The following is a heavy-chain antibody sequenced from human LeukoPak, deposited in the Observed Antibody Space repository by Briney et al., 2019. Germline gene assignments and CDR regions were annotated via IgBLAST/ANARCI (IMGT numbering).Heavy chain of an antibody. V-gene: IGHV4-30-4*01. CDR1: GGSISSGDDY. J-gene: IGHJ4*02. D-gene: IGHD2-15*01. CDR3: ASVGYCSGGSCYGNRD. Sequence: TSETLSLTCTVSGGSISSGDDYWSWIRQPPGKGLEWIGYIYYSGSTYYNPSLKSRVTISVDTSKNQFSLKLSSVTAADTAVYYCASVGYCSGGSCYGNRDWGQGTLVTVSS. CDR2: IYYSGST.